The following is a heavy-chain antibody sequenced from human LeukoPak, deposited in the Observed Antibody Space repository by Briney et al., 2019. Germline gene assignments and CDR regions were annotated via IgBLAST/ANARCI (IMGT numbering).Heavy chain of an antibody. Sequence: GGSLRLPCAVSGFTFSDYWMNWVRQAPGKGLEWVANIDQDGGGKYYLDSVKGRFTISRDNAKNSLYLQINSLRAEDTAVYYCARGDWAPFDYWGQGSLLTVSS. V-gene: IGHV3-7*01. CDR3: ARGDWAPFDY. CDR2: IDQDGGGK. CDR1: GFTFSDYW. J-gene: IGHJ4*02. D-gene: IGHD2-21*02.